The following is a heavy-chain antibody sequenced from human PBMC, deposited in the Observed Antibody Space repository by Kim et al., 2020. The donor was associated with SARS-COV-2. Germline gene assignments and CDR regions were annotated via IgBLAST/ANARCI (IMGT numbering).Heavy chain of an antibody. CDR1: GGSISSSSYY. CDR3: ARHQGRSGLGAKILGGWY. D-gene: IGHD1-26*01. V-gene: IGHV4-39*01. CDR2: NYYSGST. J-gene: IGHJ4*02. Sequence: SETLSLTCTVSGGSISSSSYYWGWIRQPPGKGLEWIGSNYYSGSTYYNPSLKSRVTISVDTSKNQFSLKLSSVTAADTAVYYCARHQGRSGLGAKILGGWYWGQGTLVTVSS.